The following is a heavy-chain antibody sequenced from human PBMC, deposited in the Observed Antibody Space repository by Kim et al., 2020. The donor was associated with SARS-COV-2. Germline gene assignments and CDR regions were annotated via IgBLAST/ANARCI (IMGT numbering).Heavy chain of an antibody. CDR3: ARDRFKEGGYSYRGTMDV. Sequence: GGSLRLSCAASGFTFSSYWMHWVRQAPGKGLVWFSRINSDGSSTSYADSAKGRFTISRDNANNTLYLQMNSLRAEDTAVYYCARDRFKEGGYSYRGTMDVWGQGTTVTVSS. CDR1: GFTFSSYW. CDR2: INSDGSST. V-gene: IGHV3-74*01. D-gene: IGHD5-18*01. J-gene: IGHJ6*02.